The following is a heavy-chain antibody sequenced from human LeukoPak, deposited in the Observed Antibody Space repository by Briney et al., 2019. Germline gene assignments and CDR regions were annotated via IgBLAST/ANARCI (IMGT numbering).Heavy chain of an antibody. CDR1: GCSISSYY. V-gene: IGHV4-59*01. D-gene: IGHD3-10*01. CDR3: ARVWFGESEYTLQL. Sequence: PSGTLSLTCTVSGCSISSYYWSWIRQPPGKGLEWIGFIYYSGSTYYNPSLKGRVTISVDTSRNQFSLHLSSLTAADTAVYYCARVWFGESEYTLQLWGQRTLVSVSS. CDR2: IYYSGST. J-gene: IGHJ4*02.